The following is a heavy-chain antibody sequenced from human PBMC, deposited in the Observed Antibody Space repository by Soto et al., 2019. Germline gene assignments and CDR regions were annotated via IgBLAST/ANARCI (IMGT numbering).Heavy chain of an antibody. D-gene: IGHD1-26*01. J-gene: IGHJ4*02. CDR3: AREMGGSIDY. Sequence: QLQLQESGPGLVKPSETLSLTCTVSGGSISSSSYYWGWIRQPPGKWLEWIGTIYHSGRTYYKPSLKRRVTISVDTSKHQFSLQLNSVPAADTAIYYCAREMGGSIDYWGQGTLVTVSS. V-gene: IGHV4-39*01. CDR1: GGSISSSSYY. CDR2: IYHSGRT.